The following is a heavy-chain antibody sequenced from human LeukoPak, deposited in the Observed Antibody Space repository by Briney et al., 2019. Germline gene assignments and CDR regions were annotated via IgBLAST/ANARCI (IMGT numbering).Heavy chain of an antibody. CDR3: ATDRGADRKSIAAAGTLDY. CDR1: GYTLTELS. D-gene: IGHD6-13*01. CDR2: FDPEDGET. Sequence: ASVKVXXXVSGYTLTELSMHWVRQAPGKGLEWMGGFDPEDGETIYAQKFQGRVTMTEDTSTDTAYMELSSLRSEDTAVYYCATDRGADRKSIAAAGTLDYWGQGTLVTVSS. V-gene: IGHV1-24*01. J-gene: IGHJ4*02.